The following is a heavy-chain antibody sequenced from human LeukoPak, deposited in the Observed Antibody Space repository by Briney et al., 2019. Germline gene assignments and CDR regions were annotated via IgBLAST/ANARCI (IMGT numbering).Heavy chain of an antibody. CDR3: AKEGRSLQTY. J-gene: IGHJ4*02. CDR1: GFTFTSYA. V-gene: IGHV3-7*03. Sequence: GGSLRLSCAASGFTFTSYAMSWVRLAPGKGLEWVANIKEDGTETYYVDSVKGRFTISRDNAKNSLYLQMNSLRVEDTAVYYCAKEGRSLQTYWGQGTLVTVSS. CDR2: IKEDGTET. D-gene: IGHD5-24*01.